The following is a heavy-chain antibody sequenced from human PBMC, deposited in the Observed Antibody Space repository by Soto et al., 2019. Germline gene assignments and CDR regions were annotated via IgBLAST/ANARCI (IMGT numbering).Heavy chain of an antibody. V-gene: IGHV3-74*01. D-gene: IGHD6-13*01. CDR2: VNSDGSST. Sequence: GGSLRLSCAASGFTFSSYWMHWVRQAPGKGLVWVSRVNSDGSSTSYADSVKGRFTISRDNAKNTLYLQMNSLRAEDTAVYYCARDVYSSSWYFDYWGQGTLVTVSS. CDR3: ARDVYSSSWYFDY. J-gene: IGHJ4*02. CDR1: GFTFSSYW.